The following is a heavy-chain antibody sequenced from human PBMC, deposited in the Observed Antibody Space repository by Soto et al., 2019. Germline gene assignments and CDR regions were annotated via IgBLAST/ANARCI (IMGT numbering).Heavy chain of an antibody. J-gene: IGHJ5*02. D-gene: IGHD3-9*01. CDR3: ASSFGVHTSTGYSEVVWGS. Sequence: EVQLLESGGGLVQPGGSLRLSCPASGFTFFNYAMSWVRQAPGKGLEWVSTISDSGDSTYYADSVKGRFFISRDTSKSTLYLQVSSLRPEDTAVFYCASSFGVHTSTGYSEVVWGSWGQGTLVIVSS. CDR2: ISDSGDST. V-gene: IGHV3-23*01. CDR1: GFTFFNYA.